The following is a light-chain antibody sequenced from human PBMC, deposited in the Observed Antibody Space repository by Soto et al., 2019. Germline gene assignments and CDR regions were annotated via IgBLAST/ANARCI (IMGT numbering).Light chain of an antibody. CDR3: QKYNSAPLT. J-gene: IGKJ4*01. V-gene: IGKV1-27*01. CDR1: QGIAPY. Sequence: QMTQSPSSLSAFVGDRVTITCRASQGIAPYLAWFQQKPGKVPKLLIYATSTLQSGVPSRFSGSGSGTDFTLTINSLQPEDFGTYYCQKYNSAPLTFGGGTKVEIK. CDR2: ATS.